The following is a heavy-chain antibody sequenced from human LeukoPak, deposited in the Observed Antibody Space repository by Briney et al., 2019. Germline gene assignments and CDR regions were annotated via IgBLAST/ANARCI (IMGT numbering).Heavy chain of an antibody. CDR3: AKVRWLTEYYFDY. D-gene: IGHD2-8*02. V-gene: IGHV3-11*01. J-gene: IGHJ4*02. Sequence: PGGSLRLSCAAPGFTFSDYYMSWIRQAPGKALEWVSYVSSGSSTIYYADSVKGRFTISRDNSKNTLYLQMNSLRAEDTAVYYCAKVRWLTEYYFDYWGQGTLVTVSS. CDR2: VSSGSSTI. CDR1: GFTFSDYY.